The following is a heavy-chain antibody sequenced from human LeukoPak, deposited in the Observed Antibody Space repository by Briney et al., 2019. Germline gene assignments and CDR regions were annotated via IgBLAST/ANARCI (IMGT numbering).Heavy chain of an antibody. V-gene: IGHV4-38-2*01. CDR2: FFYGETT. CDR3: ARAGPYCPSSTCYLPAYYYYMDV. J-gene: IGHJ6*03. Sequence: SEPLSLPGASSGSSLSSGYYWGWIRQPPGKGLEWIGNFFYGETTYYNPSLKTRVAISVDASKNQFSLRLTSMTAADTAVYYCARAGPYCPSSTCYLPAYYYYMDVWGKGTTVTVSS. D-gene: IGHD2-2*01. CDR1: GSSLSSGYY.